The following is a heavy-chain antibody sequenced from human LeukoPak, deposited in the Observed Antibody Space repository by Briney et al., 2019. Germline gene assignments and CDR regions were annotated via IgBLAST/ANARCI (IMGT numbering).Heavy chain of an antibody. D-gene: IGHD6-13*01. CDR2: INHSGST. V-gene: IGHV4-34*01. J-gene: IGHJ6*02. CDR1: GGSFSGYY. Sequence: SETLSLTCAVYGGSFSGYYWSWIRQPPGKGLEWIGEINHSGSTNYNPSLKSRVTISVDTSKNQFSLKLSSVTAADTAVHYCASQSSTYYYYGMDVWGQGTTVTVSS. CDR3: ASQSSTYYYYGMDV.